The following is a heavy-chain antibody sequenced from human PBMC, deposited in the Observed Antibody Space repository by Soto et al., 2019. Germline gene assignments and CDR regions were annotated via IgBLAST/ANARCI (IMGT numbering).Heavy chain of an antibody. CDR2: ISYDGTNK. CDR1: GFTFSTYA. Sequence: QVQLVESGGGVFQPGRSLRLSCAASGFTFSTYAMHWVRQAPGKGLEWVARISYDGTNKYYADSVKGRFTISRDNSKYAVLLRMHSLRPEDTAVSYCAGVLIDRGRVHYWGQGTLVTVSS. D-gene: IGHD3-16*01. CDR3: AGVLIDRGRVHY. J-gene: IGHJ4*02. V-gene: IGHV3-30-3*01.